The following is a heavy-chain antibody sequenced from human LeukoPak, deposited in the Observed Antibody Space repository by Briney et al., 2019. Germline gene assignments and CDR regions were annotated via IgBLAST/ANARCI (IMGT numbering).Heavy chain of an antibody. D-gene: IGHD3-10*01. V-gene: IGHV1-46*01. CDR3: ARASITTFSMVRLMDV. J-gene: IGHJ6*04. Sequence: ASVKVSCKASGYTFTSYYMHWVRQAPGQGLEWMGIINPSGGSTSYAQKFQGRVTMTRDTSISTAHMELSRLRSDDTAVYYCARASITTFSMVRLMDVWGKGTTVTISS. CDR1: GYTFTSYY. CDR2: INPSGGST.